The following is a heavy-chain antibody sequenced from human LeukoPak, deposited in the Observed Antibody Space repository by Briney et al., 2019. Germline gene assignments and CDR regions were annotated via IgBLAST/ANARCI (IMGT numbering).Heavy chain of an antibody. CDR1: GYSISSGYY. Sequence: SETLSLTGTVSGYSISSGYYWGWIRQPPGKGLEWIGSIYHSGSTNYNPSLKSRVTMSVDTSKNQFSLKLSSVTAADTAVYYCAREVSDWFDPWGQGTLVTVSS. CDR3: AREVSDWFDP. V-gene: IGHV4-38-2*02. J-gene: IGHJ5*02. CDR2: IYHSGST.